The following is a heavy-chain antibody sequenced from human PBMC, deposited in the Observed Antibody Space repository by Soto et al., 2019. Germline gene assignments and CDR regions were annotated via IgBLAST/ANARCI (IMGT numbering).Heavy chain of an antibody. Sequence: QVQLVESGGGVVQPGRSLRLSCAASGFTFSSYGMHWVRQAPGKGLEWVALISYDGSNKYYADSVKGRFTFSRDNSKNTLYLQMNSLRAEDTAVYYCAKVIAAAGTFGAFDIWGQGIMVTVSS. D-gene: IGHD6-13*01. V-gene: IGHV3-30*18. J-gene: IGHJ3*02. CDR1: GFTFSSYG. CDR2: ISYDGSNK. CDR3: AKVIAAAGTFGAFDI.